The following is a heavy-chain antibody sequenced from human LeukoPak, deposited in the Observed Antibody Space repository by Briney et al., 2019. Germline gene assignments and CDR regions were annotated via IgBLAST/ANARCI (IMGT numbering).Heavy chain of an antibody. CDR1: GGSISGHY. D-gene: IGHD3-16*01. V-gene: IGHV4-59*11. CDR2: LHYTGST. CDR3: ARLHALGAEEFDP. J-gene: IGHJ5*02. Sequence: SETLSLTCTVSGGSISGHYWSWIRQPPGKRLEWIGYLHYTGSTHYNPSLNSRITMSVDTPNNQFSLRLTSVTAADTAVYYCARLHALGAEEFDPWGQGALVTVSS.